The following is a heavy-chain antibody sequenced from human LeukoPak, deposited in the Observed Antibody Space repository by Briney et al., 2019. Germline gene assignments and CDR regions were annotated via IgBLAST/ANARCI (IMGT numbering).Heavy chain of an antibody. J-gene: IGHJ3*02. CDR2: INHSGST. Sequence: NPSETLSRTCAVYGGSFSGYYWSWIRQPPGKGLEWIGEINHSGSTNYNPSLKSRVTISVDTSKNQFSLKLSSVTAADTAVYYCASAMIGVPDDAFDTWGQGTMVTVSS. CDR3: ASAMIGVPDDAFDT. V-gene: IGHV4-34*01. CDR1: GGSFSGYY. D-gene: IGHD3-22*01.